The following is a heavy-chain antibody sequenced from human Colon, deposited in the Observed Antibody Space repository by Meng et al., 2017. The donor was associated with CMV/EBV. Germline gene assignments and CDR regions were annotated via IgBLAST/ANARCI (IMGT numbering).Heavy chain of an antibody. D-gene: IGHD2-2*01. J-gene: IGHJ5*02. CDR2: IIPIFGTP. Sequence: SGGPFKSNAISWVRQAPGQGLEWMGGIIPIFGTPKYAQKFQGRVTITADESTSTTYMELSSLTSDDTAVYYCARSPLPAALNWFDPWGQGTLVTISS. V-gene: IGHV1-69*01. CDR3: ARSPLPAALNWFDP. CDR1: GGPFKSNA.